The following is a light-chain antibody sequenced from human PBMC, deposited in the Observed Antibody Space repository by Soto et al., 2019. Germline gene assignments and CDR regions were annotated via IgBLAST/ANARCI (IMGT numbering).Light chain of an antibody. J-gene: IGKJ5*01. CDR2: DAS. CDR3: QQLKTYPFT. Sequence: AIQLTQSPSSLSASVGDRVSITCRASQGISSALAWYQHKPGKAPKILIYDASSLQSGVPSRFSGSESGTACTLTISSLQPEDFATYYCQQLKTYPFTFGQGTRLRLN. V-gene: IGKV1-13*02. CDR1: QGISSA.